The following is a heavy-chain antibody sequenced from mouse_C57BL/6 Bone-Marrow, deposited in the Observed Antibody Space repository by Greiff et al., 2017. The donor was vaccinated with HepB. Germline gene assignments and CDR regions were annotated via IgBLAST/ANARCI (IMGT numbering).Heavy chain of an antibody. J-gene: IGHJ2*01. V-gene: IGHV1-53*01. CDR2: INPSNGGT. Sequence: QVQLQQPGTELVKPGASVKLSCKASGCTFTSYWMHWVKQRPGQGLEWIGNINPSNGGTNYNEKFKSKATLTVDKSSSTAYMQLSSLTSEDSAVYYCARSVPPSSTVALGPYWGQGTTLTVSS. D-gene: IGHD1-1*01. CDR3: ARSVPPSSTVALGPY. CDR1: GCTFTSYW.